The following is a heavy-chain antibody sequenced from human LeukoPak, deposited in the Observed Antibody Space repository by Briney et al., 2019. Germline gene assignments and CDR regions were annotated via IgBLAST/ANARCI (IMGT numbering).Heavy chain of an antibody. Sequence: GGSLRLSCAASGFTFSDYYMSWIRQAPGKGLEWVSYISSSGSTIYYADSVKGRFTISRDNAKNSLYLQMNSLRAEDTAVYYCARMGCSSTSCYLDQTRWGLRYYYYYMDVWGKGTTVTVSS. J-gene: IGHJ6*03. V-gene: IGHV3-11*01. CDR2: ISSSGSTI. CDR3: ARMGCSSTSCYLDQTRWGLRYYYYYMDV. CDR1: GFTFSDYY. D-gene: IGHD2-2*01.